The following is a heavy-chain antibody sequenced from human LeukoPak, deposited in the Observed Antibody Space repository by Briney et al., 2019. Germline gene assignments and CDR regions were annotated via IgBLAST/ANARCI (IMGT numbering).Heavy chain of an antibody. V-gene: IGHV1-18*04. D-gene: IGHD5-18*01. CDR3: ARGYSYGSDYYYGMDV. CDR2: ISGYNGNT. CDR1: GYTFTSYG. Sequence: GASVKVSCEASGYTFTSYGISWVRQAPGQGLEWMGWISGYNGNTKYAQRVQGRVTMTTDTSTGTAYMELRSLRSDDTAVYYCARGYSYGSDYYYGMDVWGQGTTVTVSS. J-gene: IGHJ6*02.